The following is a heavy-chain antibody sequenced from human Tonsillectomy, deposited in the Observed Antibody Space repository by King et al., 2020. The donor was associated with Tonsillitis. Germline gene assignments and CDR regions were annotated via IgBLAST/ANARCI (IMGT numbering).Heavy chain of an antibody. CDR2: ILYDGSNK. J-gene: IGHJ4*02. V-gene: IGHV3-30*18. Sequence: VQLVESGGGVVQPGRSLRLSCAASGFTFSSYGMHWVRQAPGKGLEWVAVILYDGSNKYYADSVKGRFTTSRDNSKNTLFLQMNSLGADDTAVYYCAKGWRDSRGWDYFDYWGQGTLVNVSS. CDR1: GFTFSSYG. CDR3: AKGWRDSRGWDYFDY. D-gene: IGHD6-19*01.